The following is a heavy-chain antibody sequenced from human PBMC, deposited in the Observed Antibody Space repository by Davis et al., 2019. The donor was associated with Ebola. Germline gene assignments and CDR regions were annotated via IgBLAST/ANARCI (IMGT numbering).Heavy chain of an antibody. CDR3: ARHRHYGMDV. V-gene: IGHV4-34*01. CDR2: INHSGST. CDR1: GGSFSGYY. J-gene: IGHJ6*02. Sequence: LRLSCPLYGGSFSGYYWSWIRQPPGKGLEWIGEINHSGSTNYNPSLKSRVTISVDTSKNQFSLKLSSVTAADTAVYYCARHRHYGMDVWGQGTTVTVSS.